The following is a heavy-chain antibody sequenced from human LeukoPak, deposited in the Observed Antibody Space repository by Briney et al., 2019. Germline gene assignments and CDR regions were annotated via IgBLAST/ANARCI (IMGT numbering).Heavy chain of an antibody. V-gene: IGHV3-30*03. D-gene: IGHD6-19*01. CDR1: GFTFSSYG. Sequence: GGSLRLSCAASGFTFSSYGMHWVRQAPGKGLEWVAVISYDGSNKYYADSVKGRFTISRDNSKNTLYLQMNSLRAEDTAVYYCARDLYSSGSNLDYWGQGTLVTVSS. CDR2: ISYDGSNK. CDR3: ARDLYSSGSNLDY. J-gene: IGHJ4*02.